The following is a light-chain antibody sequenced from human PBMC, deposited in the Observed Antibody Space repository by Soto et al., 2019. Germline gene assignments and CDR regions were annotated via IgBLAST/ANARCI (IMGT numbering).Light chain of an antibody. CDR3: LHYGRSPIST. J-gene: IGKJ3*01. V-gene: IGKV3-20*01. CDR1: QEIRSTN. CDR2: DST. Sequence: EIVLTQSPGTLSLSPGEGGTLSCRARQEIRSTNLAWYQHKPGQAPRLLIYDSTTRATGVPDRFSGRGSGTDFTLSINRLGPEDFAVYYCLHYGRSPISTFGPGTKVEIK.